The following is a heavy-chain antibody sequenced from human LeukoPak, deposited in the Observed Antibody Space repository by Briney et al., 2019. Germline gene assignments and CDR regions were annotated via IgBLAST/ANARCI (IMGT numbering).Heavy chain of an antibody. J-gene: IGHJ4*02. CDR2: IYYSGST. V-gene: IGHV4-39*01. Sequence: PSETLSLTCTVSGGSISSSSYYWGWIRQPPGKGLGWIGSIYYSGSTYYNPSLKSRVTISVDTSKNQFSLKLSSVTAADTAVYYCARGGGGEWLLWGQGTLVTVSS. CDR3: ARGGGGEWLL. D-gene: IGHD3-3*01. CDR1: GGSISSSSYY.